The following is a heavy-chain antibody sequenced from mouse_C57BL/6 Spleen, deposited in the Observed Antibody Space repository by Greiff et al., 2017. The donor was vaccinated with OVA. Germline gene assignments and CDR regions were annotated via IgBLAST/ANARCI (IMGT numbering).Heavy chain of an antibody. D-gene: IGHD1-1*01. CDR3: ASSILYGSPLAY. CDR2: INPNNGGT. J-gene: IGHJ3*01. Sequence: VQLQQSGPELVKPGASVKIPCKASGYTFTDYNMDWVKQSHGKSLEWIGDINPNNGGTIYNQKFKGKATLTVDKYSRTAYMELRSLTSEDTTVYYCASSILYGSPLAYWGQGTLVTVSA. V-gene: IGHV1-18*01. CDR1: GYTFTDYN.